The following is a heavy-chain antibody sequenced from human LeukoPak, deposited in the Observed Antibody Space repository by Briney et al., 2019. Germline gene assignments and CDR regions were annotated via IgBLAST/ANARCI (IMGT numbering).Heavy chain of an antibody. Sequence: SVKVSRKASGGTFSSYAISWVRQAPGQGLEWMGGIIPSLGTANYAQKFKGRVTITADKSTSTAYMELSSLRSEDTAVYYCARDRIAVAGRKYYYYMDVWGKGTTVTVSS. V-gene: IGHV1-69*06. D-gene: IGHD6-19*01. CDR2: IIPSLGTA. CDR1: GGTFSSYA. CDR3: ARDRIAVAGRKYYYYMDV. J-gene: IGHJ6*03.